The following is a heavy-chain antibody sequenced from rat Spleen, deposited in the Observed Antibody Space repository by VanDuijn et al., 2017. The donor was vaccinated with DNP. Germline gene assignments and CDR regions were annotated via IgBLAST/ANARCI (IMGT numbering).Heavy chain of an antibody. V-gene: IGHV5-25*01. CDR2: ISSSGDNT. D-gene: IGHD1-11*01. Sequence: EVQLVESGGGLVQPGRSMKLSCGASGLTFSNADMAWVRQAPTRGLEWVASISSSGDNTYYRDTVKGRFTISRDNAKSTLYLQMDSLRSEDTATYYCTTGGYFDFWGPGTMVTVSS. J-gene: IGHJ1*01. CDR1: GLTFSNAD. CDR3: TTGGYFDF.